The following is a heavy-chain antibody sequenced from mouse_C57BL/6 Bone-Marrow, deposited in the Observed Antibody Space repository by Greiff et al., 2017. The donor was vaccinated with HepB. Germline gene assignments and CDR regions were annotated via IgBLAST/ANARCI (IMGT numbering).Heavy chain of an antibody. CDR1: GFNFSDYG. J-gene: IGHJ1*03. V-gene: IGHV5-17*01. Sequence: DVKLVESGGGLVKPGGSLKLSCAASGFNFSDYGMHWVRQATEKGLEWVAYISSGSSTIYYADTVKGRFTISRDNAKNTLFLQMTSLRSEDTAMYDCARRLIAPWYFDVWGTGTTVTVSS. D-gene: IGHD2-4*01. CDR3: ARRLIAPWYFDV. CDR2: ISSGSSTI.